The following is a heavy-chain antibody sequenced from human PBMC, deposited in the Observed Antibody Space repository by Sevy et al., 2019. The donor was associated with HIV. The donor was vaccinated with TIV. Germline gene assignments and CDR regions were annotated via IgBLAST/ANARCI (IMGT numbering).Heavy chain of an antibody. CDR2: ISYDRSNK. V-gene: IGHV3-30-3*01. D-gene: IGHD3-22*01. CDR1: GFTFSSYA. Sequence: GGSLRLSCAASGFTFSSYAMHWVRQAPGKGLEWVAVISYDRSNKYYADSVKGRFTISRDNSKNTLYLQMNSLRAEDTAVYYCARSQSYYDSSGYDFLDYWGQGTLVTVSS. CDR3: ARSQSYYDSSGYDFLDY. J-gene: IGHJ4*02.